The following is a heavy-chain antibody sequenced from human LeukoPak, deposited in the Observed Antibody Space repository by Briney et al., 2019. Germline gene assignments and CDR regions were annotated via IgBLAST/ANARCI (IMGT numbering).Heavy chain of an antibody. CDR3: ARGRGSSWYFDY. Sequence: GGSLRLSCAASGFAFSRYGMHWVRRAAGKGLEWVAVIWDDGSNQKYADSVKGRFTISRDNSKNTLYLQMNSLRGEDTAVYYCARGRGSSWYFDYWGQGTLVTVSS. V-gene: IGHV3-33*01. D-gene: IGHD6-13*01. CDR2: IWDDGSNQ. CDR1: GFAFSRYG. J-gene: IGHJ4*02.